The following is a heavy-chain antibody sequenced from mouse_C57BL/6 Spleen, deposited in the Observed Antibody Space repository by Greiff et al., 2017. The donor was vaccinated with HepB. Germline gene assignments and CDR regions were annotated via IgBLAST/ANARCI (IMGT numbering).Heavy chain of an antibody. Sequence: EVKLQESGPGLVKPSQSLSLTCSVTGYSITSGYYWNWIRQFPGNKLEWMGYISYDGSNNYNPSLKNRISITRDTSKNQFFLKLNSVTTEDTATYYCARRGLSYFDYWGQGTTLTVSS. CDR3: ARRGLSYFDY. CDR2: ISYDGSN. J-gene: IGHJ2*01. CDR1: GYSITSGYY. V-gene: IGHV3-6*01. D-gene: IGHD1-1*02.